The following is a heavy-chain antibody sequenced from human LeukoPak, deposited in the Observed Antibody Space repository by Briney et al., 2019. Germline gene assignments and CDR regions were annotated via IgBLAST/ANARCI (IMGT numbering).Heavy chain of an antibody. D-gene: IGHD2-2*01. Sequence: SETLSLTCAVSGGSVSAGWWWGWVRQPPGKGLEWIGEISHTGTTYYNPSLKSRVAVSSDKSKNQFSLKFTSVTAADTAVYFCTRQGDYTSDFWGRGTLVTVSS. CDR1: GGSVSAGWW. CDR3: TRQGDYTSDF. V-gene: IGHV4-4*02. J-gene: IGHJ4*02. CDR2: ISHTGTT.